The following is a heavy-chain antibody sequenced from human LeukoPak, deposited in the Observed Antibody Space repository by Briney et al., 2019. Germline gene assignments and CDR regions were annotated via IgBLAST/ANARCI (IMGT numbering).Heavy chain of an antibody. CDR2: ISYDGSNK. V-gene: IGHV3-30-3*01. Sequence: PGGSLRLSCAASGFTFSSYAMHWVRQAPGEGLEWLAVISYDGSNKYYADSVKGRFTISRDNSKNTLYLQMNSLRAEDTAVYYCAKAGGIFDYWGQGTLVTVSS. D-gene: IGHD3-16*01. J-gene: IGHJ4*02. CDR1: GFTFSSYA. CDR3: AKAGGIFDY.